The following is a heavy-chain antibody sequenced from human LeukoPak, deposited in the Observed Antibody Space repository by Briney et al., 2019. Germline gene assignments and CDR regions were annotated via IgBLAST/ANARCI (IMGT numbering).Heavy chain of an antibody. D-gene: IGHD3-10*01. Sequence: GGSLRLSCAASGFTFSSYDINWVRQAPGKGLEWVSCISGSVNKIKYADSLKGRFTISRDKAKNSLYLQMNSLRAEDTAVYYCARGTQSPVSGYFDFWGQGTLVTVSS. CDR1: GFTFSSYD. CDR3: ARGTQSPVSGYFDF. J-gene: IGHJ4*02. V-gene: IGHV3-48*03. CDR2: ISGSVNKI.